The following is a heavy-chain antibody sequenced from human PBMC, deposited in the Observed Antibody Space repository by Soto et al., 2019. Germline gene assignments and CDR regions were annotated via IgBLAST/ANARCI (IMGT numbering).Heavy chain of an antibody. V-gene: IGHV4-34*01. CDR3: AIGVNWYFDY. CDR1: GGSFSGYY. J-gene: IGHJ4*02. CDR2: INHSGST. D-gene: IGHD1-20*01. Sequence: SETLSLTCAVYGGSFSGYYWSWIRQPPGKGLEWIGEINHSGSTNYNPSVKSRVTISVDTSKNQFSLKLSSVTAADTAVYYCAIGVNWYFDYWGQGTLVTVSS.